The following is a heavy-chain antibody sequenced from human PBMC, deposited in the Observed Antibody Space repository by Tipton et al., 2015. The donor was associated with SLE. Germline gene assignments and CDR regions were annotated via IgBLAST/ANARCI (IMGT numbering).Heavy chain of an antibody. CDR1: GASISTEGYS. D-gene: IGHD3-16*01. Sequence: TLSLTCVVSGASISTEGYSWSWIRQPPGKGLEWIGYIYYSGSTNYNPSLKSRVTISVDTSKNQFSLKLSSVTAADTAVYYCARVHPWGLFDYWGQGTLVTVSS. J-gene: IGHJ4*02. CDR2: IYYSGST. V-gene: IGHV4-61*08. CDR3: ARVHPWGLFDY.